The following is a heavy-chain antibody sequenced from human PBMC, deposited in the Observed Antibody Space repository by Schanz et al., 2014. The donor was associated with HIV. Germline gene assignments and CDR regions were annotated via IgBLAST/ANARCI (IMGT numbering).Heavy chain of an antibody. CDR3: AKDGSLDYDNSGYYAT. V-gene: IGHV3-23*01. CDR1: GFTFSNYA. Sequence: EVQLLESGGGLVQPGGSLRLSCAASGFTFSNYAMTWVRQAPGKGLEWVSVMTTNDRIYYAESVKGRFTISRDTSTNTLYLQMSGLRAEDTAVYYCAKDGSLDYDNSGYYATWGQGTLVTVPS. J-gene: IGHJ4*02. D-gene: IGHD3-22*01. CDR2: MTTNDRI.